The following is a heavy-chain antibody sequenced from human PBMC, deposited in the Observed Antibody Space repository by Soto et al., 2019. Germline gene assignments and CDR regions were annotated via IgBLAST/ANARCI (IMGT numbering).Heavy chain of an antibody. Sequence: GASVKVSCKASGYTFTSYAMHWVRQAPGQRLEWMGWINAGNGNTKYSQKFQGRVTITRDTSASTAYMELSSLRSEDTAVYYCARAAPSGYVVDIWGQGTLVTVSS. CDR3: ARAAPSGYVVDI. V-gene: IGHV1-3*01. J-gene: IGHJ4*02. D-gene: IGHD3-22*01. CDR2: INAGNGNT. CDR1: GYTFTSYA.